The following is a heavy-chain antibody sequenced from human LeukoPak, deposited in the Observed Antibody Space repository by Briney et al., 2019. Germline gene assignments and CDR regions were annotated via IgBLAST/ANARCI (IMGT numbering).Heavy chain of an antibody. Sequence: GGSLRLSCAASGFTFSNYWMTWVRQAPGRGLEWVANIKQDGSERDYVDSVKGRFTISRDDAKNSLYLQMNSLKAEDTAVYYCARGITMANWGQGTLVTVSS. CDR2: IKQDGSER. D-gene: IGHD3-10*01. CDR3: ARGITMAN. V-gene: IGHV3-7*04. CDR1: GFTFSNYW. J-gene: IGHJ4*02.